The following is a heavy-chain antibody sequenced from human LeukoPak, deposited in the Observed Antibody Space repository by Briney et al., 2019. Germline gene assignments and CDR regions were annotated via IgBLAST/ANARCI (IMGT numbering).Heavy chain of an antibody. D-gene: IGHD6-13*01. Sequence: PSETLSLTCSVSGGSISSYYWCWIRQPAGKGLEWIGRIHSYEGFNYNPSLRSRVTMSVDTSKNQFSLKLGSVTAADTAVYYCARLSQSTSWYDDYWGQGTLVTVSS. CDR2: IHSYEGF. CDR1: GGSISSYY. V-gene: IGHV4-4*07. CDR3: ARLSQSTSWYDDY. J-gene: IGHJ4*02.